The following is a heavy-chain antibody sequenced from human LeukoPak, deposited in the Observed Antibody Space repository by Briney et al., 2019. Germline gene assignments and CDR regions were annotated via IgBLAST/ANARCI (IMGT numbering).Heavy chain of an antibody. J-gene: IGHJ4*02. D-gene: IGHD3-10*01. CDR2: INHSGST. V-gene: IGHV4-34*01. CDR3: ARGQYYYGSGSYYTTPYYFDY. CDR1: GGSFSGYY. Sequence: SETLSLTCAVYGGSFSGYYWSWIRQHPGKGLEWIGEINHSGSTNYNPSLKSRVTISVDTSKNQFSLKLSSVTAADTAVYYCARGQYYYGSGSYYTTPYYFDYWGQGTLVTVSS.